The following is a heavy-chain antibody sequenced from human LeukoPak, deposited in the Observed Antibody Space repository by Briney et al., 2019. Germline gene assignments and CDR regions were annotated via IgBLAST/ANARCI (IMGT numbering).Heavy chain of an antibody. J-gene: IGHJ4*02. CDR1: GFTFSSYE. D-gene: IGHD6-6*01. CDR3: ARGAARLTFDY. CDR2: ISSSGSTI. V-gene: IGHV3-48*03. Sequence: PGGSLRLSCAASGFTFSSYEMNWVRQAPGKGLEWVSYISSSGSTIYYADSVKGRFTISRDNAKNSLYLQMNSLRAEDTAVYYCARGAARLTFDYWGQGTLVTVSS.